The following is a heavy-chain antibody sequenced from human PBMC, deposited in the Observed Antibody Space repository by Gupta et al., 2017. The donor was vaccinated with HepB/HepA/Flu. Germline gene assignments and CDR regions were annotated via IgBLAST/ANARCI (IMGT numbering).Heavy chain of an antibody. CDR3: ARGTRRGGNIVPFDF. CDR1: GYTFPDFY. D-gene: IGHD5-12*01. CDR2: LNPNSGGT. V-gene: IGHV1-2*02. Sequence: QVQLVQTGTEVKKPGASVRDSCTASGYTFPDFYIHWVRQAPGHGIVWMGCLNPNSGGTKYAQKFQGRVTLTRDTSSSTAYMEVNTLKSDDTAIYYWARGTRRGGNIVPFDFWGQGTLVTVSS. J-gene: IGHJ5*01.